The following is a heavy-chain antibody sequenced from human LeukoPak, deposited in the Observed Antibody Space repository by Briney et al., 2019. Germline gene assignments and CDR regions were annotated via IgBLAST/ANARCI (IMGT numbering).Heavy chain of an antibody. J-gene: IGHJ6*02. V-gene: IGHV3-7*03. D-gene: IGHD3-16*01. CDR1: GFTFSSYW. CDR2: INHNGNVN. Sequence: GGSLRLSCAASGFTFSSYWMNWARQAPGKGLGWVASINHNGNVNYYVDSVKGRFTISRDNAKNSLYLQMSNLRAEDTAVYFCARGGGLDVWGQGATVTVSS. CDR3: ARGGGLDV.